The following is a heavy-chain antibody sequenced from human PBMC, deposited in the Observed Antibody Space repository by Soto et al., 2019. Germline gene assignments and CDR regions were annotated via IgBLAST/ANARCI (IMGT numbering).Heavy chain of an antibody. CDR2: IIPIFDIT. V-gene: IGHV1-69*13. Sequence: SVKVSCKASGGTFRSYSISWVRQAPGQGLEWMGGIIPIFDITNYAQKFQGRVTITADESTSTAYMELSSLGSDDTAVYYCAREPVDYYDSSGPSGYWGQGTLVTVSS. D-gene: IGHD3-22*01. CDR3: AREPVDYYDSSGPSGY. CDR1: GGTFRSYS. J-gene: IGHJ4*02.